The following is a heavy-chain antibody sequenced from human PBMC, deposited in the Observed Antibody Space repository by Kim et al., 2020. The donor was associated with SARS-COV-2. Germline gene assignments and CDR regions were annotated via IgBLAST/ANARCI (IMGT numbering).Heavy chain of an antibody. V-gene: IGHV3-30*18. D-gene: IGHD3-10*01. CDR1: GFTFSSYG. J-gene: IGHJ6*02. Sequence: GGSLRLSCAASGFTFSSYGMHWVRQAPGKGLEWVAVISYDGSNKYYADSVKGRFTISRDNSKNTLYLQMNSLRAEDTAVYYCAKDRRVFVTMVRGEYGMDVWGHGTTVTVSS. CDR2: ISYDGSNK. CDR3: AKDRRVFVTMVRGEYGMDV.